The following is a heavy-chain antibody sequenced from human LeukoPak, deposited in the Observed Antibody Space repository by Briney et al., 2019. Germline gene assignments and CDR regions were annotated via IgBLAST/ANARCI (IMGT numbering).Heavy chain of an antibody. CDR3: ARDGRYYYAFDI. CDR1: GGSISSGGYS. V-gene: IGHV4-30-4*07. J-gene: IGHJ3*02. Sequence: SETLSLTCTVSGGSISSGGYSWSWIRQPPGKGLEWIGYIYYSGSTYYNPSLKSRATISVDTSKNQFSLKLSSVTAADTAVYYCARDGRYYYAFDIWGQGTMVTVSS. D-gene: IGHD1-26*01. CDR2: IYYSGST.